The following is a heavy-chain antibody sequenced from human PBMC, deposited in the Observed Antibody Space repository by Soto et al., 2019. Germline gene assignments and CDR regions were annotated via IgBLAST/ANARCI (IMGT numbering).Heavy chain of an antibody. CDR3: ARRNIVVVPAVPDYYYYYMDV. Sequence: SETLSLTCTVSGGSVSSSSYYWGWVRQPPGKGLEWIGSVYYSGSTNYNPSLKSRVTISVDTSKNQFSLKLSSVTAADTAVYYCARRNIVVVPAVPDYYYYYMDVWGKGTTVTVSS. D-gene: IGHD2-2*01. V-gene: IGHV4-39*07. J-gene: IGHJ6*03. CDR1: GGSVSSSSYY. CDR2: VYYSGST.